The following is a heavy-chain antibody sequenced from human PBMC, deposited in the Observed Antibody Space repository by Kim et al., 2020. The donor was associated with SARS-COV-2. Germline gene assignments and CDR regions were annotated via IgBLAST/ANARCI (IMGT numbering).Heavy chain of an antibody. V-gene: IGHV4-59*01. CDR2: IYYSGST. J-gene: IGHJ6*02. D-gene: IGHD6-25*01. CDR3: ASSGYYYYGMDV. Sequence: SETLSLTCTVSGGSISSYYWSWIRQPPGKGLEWIGYIYYSGSTNYNPSLKSRVTISVDTSKNQFSLKLSSVTAADTAVYYCASSGYYYYGMDVWGQGTTVTVSS. CDR1: GGSISSYY.